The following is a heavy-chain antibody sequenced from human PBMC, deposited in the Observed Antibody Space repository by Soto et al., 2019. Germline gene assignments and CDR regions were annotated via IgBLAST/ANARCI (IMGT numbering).Heavy chain of an antibody. D-gene: IGHD3-10*01. J-gene: IGHJ4*02. CDR2: ILAYNGDT. V-gene: IGHV1-18*01. CDR1: GYTFTSHG. Sequence: QVQLVQSGPEVKKPGASVKVSCKASGYTFTSHGITWVRQAPGQGLEWMGWILAYNGDTKYAQKVQGRVTMTTDTPTSTAYRDLTSLRSDDTAVYYCARDRYGVFNHPAHDFWGQGTLVTVSS. CDR3: ARDRYGVFNHPAHDF.